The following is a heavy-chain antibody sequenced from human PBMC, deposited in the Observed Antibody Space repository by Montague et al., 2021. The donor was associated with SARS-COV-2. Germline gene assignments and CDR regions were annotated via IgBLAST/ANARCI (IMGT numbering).Heavy chain of an antibody. J-gene: IGHJ6*02. V-gene: IGHV4-59*01. Sequence: SETLSLTCTVSVGSISTEHWRRLQQPTSEVLSWIGFVYYRVSTNYNPSLKSRVTRSVDISKNQFSLKLSSVTAADTAVYYCARDNEHYYGPNCYYRMDVWGQGTTVTVSS. CDR3: ARDNEHYYGPNCYYRMDV. CDR1: VGSISTEH. D-gene: IGHD3-16*01. CDR2: VYYRVST.